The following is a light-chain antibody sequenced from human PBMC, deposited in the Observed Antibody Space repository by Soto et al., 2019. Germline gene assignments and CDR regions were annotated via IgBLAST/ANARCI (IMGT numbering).Light chain of an antibody. J-gene: IGKJ1*01. CDR3: QQYSVYWT. CDR1: QSVSTR. CDR2: DAS. Sequence: DIQMTQSPSSLSASVGDRATSICRASQSVSTRLAWYQPKPGKAPKVLIYDASSWAGGVPSRFTGSGSGTEFTLTINSLQPEDFATDYCQQYSVYWTFGQGTKVDIK. V-gene: IGKV1-5*02.